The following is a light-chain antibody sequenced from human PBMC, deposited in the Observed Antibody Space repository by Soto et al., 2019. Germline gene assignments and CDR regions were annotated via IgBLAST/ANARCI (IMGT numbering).Light chain of an antibody. Sequence: EIVMSQSLATVSVSQRERATLSCRASQSVITNLAWYQQKSGQAPRLLIYAASTRATDIPARFSGSGSGTEFTLTISCLQPEDFATYYCQLSYSTTWTFGQ. V-gene: IGKV3-15*01. J-gene: IGKJ1*01. CDR1: QSVITN. CDR2: AAS. CDR3: QLSYSTTWT.